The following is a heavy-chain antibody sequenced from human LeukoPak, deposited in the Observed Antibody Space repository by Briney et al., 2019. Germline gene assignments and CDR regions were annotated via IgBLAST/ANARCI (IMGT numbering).Heavy chain of an antibody. CDR3: VAGMGNY. CDR2: IDSDGNII. D-gene: IGHD1-26*01. Sequence: PGGPLRLSCAASGFTFRSYWMHWVRQVPGKGPVWVSRIDSDGNIITYADSVKGRFTISRDNARNMVYLQMKSLRAEDTAVYYCVAGMGNYWGQGTLV. J-gene: IGHJ4*02. V-gene: IGHV3-74*01. CDR1: GFTFRSYW.